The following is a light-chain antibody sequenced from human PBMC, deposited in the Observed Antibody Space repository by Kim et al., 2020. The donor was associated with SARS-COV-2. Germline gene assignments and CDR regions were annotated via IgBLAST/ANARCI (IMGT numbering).Light chain of an antibody. CDR2: GNS. Sequence: GVTISCAGSSSNIGADYDVHWYQQRPGIAPKLLIYGNSDRPSGVPDRFSGSKSGTSASLAITGLQAEDEADYYCQSYDSSLSDSVFGGGTQLTVL. V-gene: IGLV1-40*01. CDR3: QSYDSSLSDSV. CDR1: SSNIGADYD. J-gene: IGLJ2*01.